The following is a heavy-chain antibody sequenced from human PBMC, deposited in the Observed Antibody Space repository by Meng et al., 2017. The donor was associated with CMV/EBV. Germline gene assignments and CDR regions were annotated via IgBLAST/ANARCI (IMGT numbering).Heavy chain of an antibody. CDR2: INPSGGST. D-gene: IGHD3-3*02. Sequence: ASVKVSCKASGYTFTSYYMHWVRQAPGQGLEWMGIINPSGGSTSYAQKFQGRVTISVDTSKNQFSLKLSSVTAADTAVYYCARDTQGAHFWSGYYGYYYYGMDVWGQGTTVTVSS. J-gene: IGHJ6*02. CDR1: GYTFTSYY. CDR3: ARDTQGAHFWSGYYGYYYYGMDV. V-gene: IGHV1-46*01.